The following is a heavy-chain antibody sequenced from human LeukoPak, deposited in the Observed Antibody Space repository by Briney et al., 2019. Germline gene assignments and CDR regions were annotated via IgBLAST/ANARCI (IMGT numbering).Heavy chain of an antibody. CDR2: IYYTGNT. CDR3: VRHSRVVAFDY. V-gene: IGHV4-59*08. Sequence: SETLSLTCTVSGVSISNHYSSWIWQPPGKRLEWIGYIYYTGNTNYNPSLKSRVTISKDTSKNQVSLRLSSVTAADTAVYYCVRHSRVVAFDYWGQGNLVTASS. J-gene: IGHJ4*02. CDR1: GVSISNHY. D-gene: IGHD2-15*01.